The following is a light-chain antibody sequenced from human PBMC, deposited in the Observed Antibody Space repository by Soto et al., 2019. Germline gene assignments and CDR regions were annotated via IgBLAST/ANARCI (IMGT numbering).Light chain of an antibody. CDR1: QSISSY. Sequence: DIQMTQNPSSLSASVGDRVTITCRASQSISSYLNWYQQKPGKAPKLLIYAASSLQSGVPSRFSGSGSGTDFSLTISSLQPEDFATYFCQQSSDFPLTFGGGTKADIK. J-gene: IGKJ4*01. CDR2: AAS. V-gene: IGKV1-39*01. CDR3: QQSSDFPLT.